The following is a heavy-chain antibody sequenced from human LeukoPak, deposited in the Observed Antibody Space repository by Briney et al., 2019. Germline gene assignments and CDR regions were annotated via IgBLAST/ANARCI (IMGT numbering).Heavy chain of an antibody. V-gene: IGHV3-48*02. J-gene: IGHJ4*02. Sequence: GGSLRLSCAASGFTFSSYAMSWVRQAPGRGLEWVSYISRSSGTIYYADSVKGRFTISRDNAKNSLYLLVNSLRDEDTAVYYCARIWGYCSGDSCYSTPYWGQGTLVTVSS. CDR2: ISRSSGTI. D-gene: IGHD2-15*01. CDR1: GFTFSSYA. CDR3: ARIWGYCSGDSCYSTPY.